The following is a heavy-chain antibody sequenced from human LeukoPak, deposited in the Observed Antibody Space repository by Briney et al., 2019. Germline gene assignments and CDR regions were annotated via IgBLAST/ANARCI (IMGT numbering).Heavy chain of an antibody. CDR1: GFDFSEHE. D-gene: IGHD3-22*01. Sequence: GGSLRLSCAASGFDFSEHEMDWVRQAPRKGLEWLARIRNSNQGHTTEYAASVRGRFAISRDDSSNSLHLQMNRLKTADTAVYYCVQQSQGYFQNWGQGTLVTVSS. V-gene: IGHV3-72*01. CDR2: IRNSNQGHTT. CDR3: VQQSQGYFQN. J-gene: IGHJ1*01.